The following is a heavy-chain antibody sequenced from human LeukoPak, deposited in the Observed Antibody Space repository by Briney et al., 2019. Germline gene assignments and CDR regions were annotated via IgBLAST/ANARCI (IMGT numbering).Heavy chain of an antibody. CDR1: GGSFSGYY. V-gene: IGHV4-34*01. D-gene: IGHD4-17*01. CDR3: ARGGGYTVTRWFDP. J-gene: IGHJ5*02. Sequence: ETLSLTCAVYGGSFSGYYWSWIRQPPGKGLEWIGEINHSGSTNYNPSLKSRVTISVDTSKNQFSLKLSSVTAADTAVYYCARGGGYTVTRWFDPWGQGTLVTVSS. CDR2: INHSGST.